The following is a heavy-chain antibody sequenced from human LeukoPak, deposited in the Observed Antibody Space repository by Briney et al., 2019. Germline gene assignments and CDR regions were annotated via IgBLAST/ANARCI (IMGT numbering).Heavy chain of an antibody. D-gene: IGHD3-16*01. J-gene: IGHJ4*02. CDR1: GYTFSSHG. Sequence: GSLSLSCAASGYTFSSHGLTWVRQAPGKGLEWVSTINGAGDNTYYAETVKGRFTISRDNSKNTLYLQMHSLRAEDTAIYYCAKVSVCYGCYLDYWGQGTLVTVS. V-gene: IGHV3-23*01. CDR2: INGAGDNT. CDR3: AKVSVCYGCYLDY.